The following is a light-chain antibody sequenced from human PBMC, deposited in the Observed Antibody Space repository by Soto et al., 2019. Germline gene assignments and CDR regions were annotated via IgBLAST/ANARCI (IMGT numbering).Light chain of an antibody. J-gene: IGKJ1*01. CDR3: QQSFNLPRT. Sequence: DIQMTQSPSSLSASVGETITITCRASQSISSSLNWFQHSPGQPPKLLLFAASNLHAGVPPRFSGSGSGTSFSLTIRSLQPDDFATYYWQQSFNLPRTFGPGTRVEFK. V-gene: IGKV1-39*01. CDR1: QSISSS. CDR2: AAS.